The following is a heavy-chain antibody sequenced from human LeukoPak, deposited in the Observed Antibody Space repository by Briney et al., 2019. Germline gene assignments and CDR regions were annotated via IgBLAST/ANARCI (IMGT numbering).Heavy chain of an antibody. CDR3: ARFRGVAVAGTVDY. Sequence: SETLSLTCTVSGGSISSGSYYWSWIRQPAGKGLEWIGRIYTSGSTNYNPSLKSRVTISVDTSKNQFSLKLSSVTAADTAVYYCARFRGVAVAGTVDYWGQGTLVTVSS. D-gene: IGHD6-19*01. V-gene: IGHV4-61*02. CDR2: IYTSGST. J-gene: IGHJ4*02. CDR1: GGSISSGSYY.